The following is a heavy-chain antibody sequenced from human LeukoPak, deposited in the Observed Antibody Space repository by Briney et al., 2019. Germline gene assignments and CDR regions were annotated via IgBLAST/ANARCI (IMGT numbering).Heavy chain of an antibody. J-gene: IGHJ4*02. CDR1: GFTFSSYA. CDR3: TLPWGSGSYYDY. CDR2: IKSKADGGTT. D-gene: IGHD3-10*01. V-gene: IGHV3-15*01. Sequence: GGSLRLSCAASGFTFSSYAMNWVRQAPGKGLEWVGHIKSKADGGTTDYAAPVKGRFTISRDDSKNTLFLQMNSLKTEDTAVYYRTLPWGSGSYYDYWGQGTLVTVSS.